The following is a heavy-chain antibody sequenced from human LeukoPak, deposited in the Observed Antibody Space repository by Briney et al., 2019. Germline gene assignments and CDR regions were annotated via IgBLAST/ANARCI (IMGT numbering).Heavy chain of an antibody. Sequence: GRSLRLSCAASGFTFDDYGMSWVRQAPGKGLEWVSGINWNGGSTGYADSVKGRFTISRDNAKNSLYLQMNSLRAEDTALYYCAGADSSSWYGYFDYWGQGTLVTVSS. D-gene: IGHD6-13*01. J-gene: IGHJ4*02. CDR2: INWNGGST. V-gene: IGHV3-20*04. CDR1: GFTFDDYG. CDR3: AGADSSSWYGYFDY.